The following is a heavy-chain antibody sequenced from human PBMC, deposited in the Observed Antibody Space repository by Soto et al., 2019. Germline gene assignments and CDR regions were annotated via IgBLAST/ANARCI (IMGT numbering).Heavy chain of an antibody. CDR3: ARELLIALGNWNDGVYFDY. CDR2: ISSSSSYI. D-gene: IGHD1-20*01. V-gene: IGHV3-21*01. J-gene: IGHJ4*02. Sequence: GGSLRLSCAASGFTFSSYSMNWVRQAPGKGLEWVSSISSSSSYIYYADSVKGRFTISRDNAKNSLYLQMNSLRAEDTAVYYCARELLIALGNWNDGVYFDYWGQGTLVTVSS. CDR1: GFTFSSYS.